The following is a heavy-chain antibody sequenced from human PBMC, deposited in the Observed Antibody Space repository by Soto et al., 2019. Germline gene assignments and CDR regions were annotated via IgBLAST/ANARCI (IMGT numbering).Heavy chain of an antibody. J-gene: IGHJ6*02. D-gene: IGHD3-10*01. CDR3: ASLAGGDYYYGMDV. CDR2: IYYSGST. CDR1: GGSISSSSYY. Sequence: SETLSLTCTVSGGSISSSSYYWGWIRQPPGKGLEWIGSIYYSGSTYYNPSLKSRVTISVDTSKNQFSLKLSSVTAADTSVYYCASLAGGDYYYGMDVWGQGTTVTVSS. V-gene: IGHV4-39*01.